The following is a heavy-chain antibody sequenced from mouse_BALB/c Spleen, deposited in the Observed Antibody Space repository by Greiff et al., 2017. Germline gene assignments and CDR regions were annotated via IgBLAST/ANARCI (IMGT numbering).Heavy chain of an antibody. CDR2: IDPENGNT. V-gene: IGHV14-1*02. J-gene: IGHJ2*01. CDR1: GFNIKDYY. D-gene: IGHD2-3*01. Sequence: EVQLQQSGAELVRPGALVKLSCKASGFNIKDYYMHWVKQRPEQGLEWIGWIDPENGNTIYDPKFQGKASITADTSSNTAYLQLSSLTSEDTAVYYCARYDGYYGGYWGQGTTLTVSS. CDR3: ARYDGYYGGY.